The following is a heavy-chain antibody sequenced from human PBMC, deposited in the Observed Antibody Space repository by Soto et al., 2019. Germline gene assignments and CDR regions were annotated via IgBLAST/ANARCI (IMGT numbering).Heavy chain of an antibody. J-gene: IGHJ6*02. D-gene: IGHD4-4*01. CDR1: GFTFSSYG. V-gene: IGHV3-30*18. Sequence: GGSLRLSCAASGFTFSSYGMHWVRQAPGKGLEWVAVISYDGSNKYYADSVKGRFTISRDNSKNTLYLQMNSLRAEDTAVYYSAKDRTTVTTSYGMDVWGQGTTVTVSS. CDR3: AKDRTTVTTSYGMDV. CDR2: ISYDGSNK.